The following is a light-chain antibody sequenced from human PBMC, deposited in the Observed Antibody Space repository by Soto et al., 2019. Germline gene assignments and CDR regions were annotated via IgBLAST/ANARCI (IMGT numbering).Light chain of an antibody. J-gene: IGKJ4*01. CDR1: QGIRND. CDR2: DAS. Sequence: ITQSPSSRSASVVDRVTITFRASQGIRNDLAWYQQKPGQAPRLLIYDASTRATGVPARFSGSGSGTEFTLTISSLQSEDFAVYYCQQYHIWLTFGGGTKVDIK. V-gene: IGKV3-15*01. CDR3: QQYHIWLT.